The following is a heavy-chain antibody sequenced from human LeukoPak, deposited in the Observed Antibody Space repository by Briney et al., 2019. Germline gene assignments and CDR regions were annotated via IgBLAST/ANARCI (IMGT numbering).Heavy chain of an antibody. J-gene: IGHJ4*02. D-gene: IGHD2-2*02. Sequence: ASEKLSCKVSGYTLTDYYMNWVRQAPGKGIEWMGVVHPEDGETIYAEKLQGRVTITADTSTDTAYMELSSLRSEDTAVYYCASEGGYCSSTSCYSGYWGQGTLVTVSS. CDR1: GYTLTDYY. CDR2: VHPEDGET. V-gene: IGHV1-69-2*01. CDR3: ASEGGYCSSTSCYSGY.